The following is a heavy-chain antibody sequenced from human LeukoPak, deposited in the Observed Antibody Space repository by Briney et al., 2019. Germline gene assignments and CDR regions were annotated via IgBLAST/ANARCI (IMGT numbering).Heavy chain of an antibody. J-gene: IGHJ3*02. CDR2: IYYTGST. V-gene: IGHV4-59*04. Sequence: SETLSLTCTVSGGSISSYYWSWIRQPPGKGLEWIGNIYYTGSTYYNPSLKSRVTISVDTSKNQFSLKLSSVTAADTAVYYCARGQGYCSSTSCSDDAFDIWGQGTMVTVSS. CDR1: GGSISSYY. CDR3: ARGQGYCSSTSCSDDAFDI. D-gene: IGHD2-2*01.